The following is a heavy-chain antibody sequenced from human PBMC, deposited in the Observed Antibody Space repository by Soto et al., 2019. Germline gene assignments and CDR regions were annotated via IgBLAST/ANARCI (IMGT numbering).Heavy chain of an antibody. Sequence: PSETLSLTCTVSGGSISSYYWSWIRQPPGKGLEWIGSIYYSGSTNYNPSLKSRVTISVDTSKNQFSLKLSSVTAADTAVYYCARSDITMVRGVMSYWGQGTLVTVSS. V-gene: IGHV4-59*05. J-gene: IGHJ4*02. CDR3: ARSDITMVRGVMSY. CDR1: GGSISSYY. D-gene: IGHD3-10*01. CDR2: IYYSGST.